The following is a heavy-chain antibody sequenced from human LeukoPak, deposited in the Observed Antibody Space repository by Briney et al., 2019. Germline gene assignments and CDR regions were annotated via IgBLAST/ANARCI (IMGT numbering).Heavy chain of an antibody. CDR3: ARGYCSSTSCYGHVDY. CDR1: GGTFSSYA. J-gene: IGHJ4*02. V-gene: IGHV1-69*05. D-gene: IGHD2-2*01. Sequence: SVKVSCKASGGTFSSYAISWVRQAPGQGLEWMGGIVPIFGTANYAQKFQGRVTITTDESTSTAYMELSSLRSEDTAVYYCARGYCSSTSCYGHVDYWGQGTLVTVSS. CDR2: IVPIFGTA.